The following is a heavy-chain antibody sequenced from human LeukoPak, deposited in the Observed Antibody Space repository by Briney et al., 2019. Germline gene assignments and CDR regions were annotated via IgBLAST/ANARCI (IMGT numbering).Heavy chain of an antibody. J-gene: IGHJ4*02. CDR3: AVDPTRRLTGTDDY. Sequence: QPGGSLRLSCAASGFTFSSYAMSWVRQAPGKGLEWVANIKEDGSGEYYVDSVKGRFTISRDNAKSSLYLQMNSLRVEDTALYYCAVDPTRRLTGTDDYWGQGTLVTVSS. V-gene: IGHV3-7*01. D-gene: IGHD1-1*01. CDR1: GFTFSSYA. CDR2: IKEDGSGE.